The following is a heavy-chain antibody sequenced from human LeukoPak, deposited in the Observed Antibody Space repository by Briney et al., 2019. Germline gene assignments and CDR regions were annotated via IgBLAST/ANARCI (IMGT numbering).Heavy chain of an antibody. CDR1: GFTFSSYS. Sequence: GGALRHSCAASGFTFSSYSMNWVRQAPGKGLEWVSSISSSSSYIYYADSVKGRFTISRDNAKNSLYLQMNSLRAEDTAVYYCARDASASWDYFDYWGQGTLVTVSS. CDR2: ISSSSSYI. V-gene: IGHV3-21*01. D-gene: IGHD6-25*01. J-gene: IGHJ4*02. CDR3: ARDASASWDYFDY.